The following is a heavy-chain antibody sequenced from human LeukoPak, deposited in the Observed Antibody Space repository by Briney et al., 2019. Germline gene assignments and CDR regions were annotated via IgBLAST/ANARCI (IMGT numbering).Heavy chain of an antibody. CDR3: ARALSSSSFDY. CDR2: ISSSSSYI. D-gene: IGHD6-13*01. V-gene: IGHV3-21*01. J-gene: IGHJ4*02. Sequence: PVGSLRLSSAPSGFTFSSYSMNWVPQSPGHGLECVSSISSSSSYIYYADSVRGRFTISRDNAKNSLYLQMNSLRAEDTAVYYCARALSSSSFDYWGQGTLVTVSS. CDR1: GFTFSSYS.